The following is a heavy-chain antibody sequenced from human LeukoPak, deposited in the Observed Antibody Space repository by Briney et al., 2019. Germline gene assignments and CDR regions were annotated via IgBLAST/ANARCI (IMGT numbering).Heavy chain of an antibody. CDR1: GFTFSSYAMH. J-gene: IGHJ4*02. CDR3: ARPSPYCTSITCYLDY. Sequence: LRLSCAASGFTFSSYAMHWVRQAPGKGLEWIGNIYYTGITYYNSSLKSRVTISVDTSKNQFSLKLSSVTAADTAVYYCARPSPYCTSITCYLDYWGQGTLVTVSS. CDR2: IYYTGIT. D-gene: IGHD2-2*01. V-gene: IGHV4-39*01.